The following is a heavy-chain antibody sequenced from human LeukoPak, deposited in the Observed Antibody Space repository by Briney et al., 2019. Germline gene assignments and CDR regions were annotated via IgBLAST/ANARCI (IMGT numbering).Heavy chain of an antibody. Sequence: GGSLRLSCAASEFTFSSYSMNWVRQAPGKGLEWVSYITNSGNSKSYADSVKGRFTISRDNTKNSLYLQMNGLRAEDTAVYYCASLLVAGVASVDYWGQGTLVTVSS. V-gene: IGHV3-48*01. CDR1: EFTFSSYS. J-gene: IGHJ4*02. D-gene: IGHD6-19*01. CDR2: ITNSGNSK. CDR3: ASLLVAGVASVDY.